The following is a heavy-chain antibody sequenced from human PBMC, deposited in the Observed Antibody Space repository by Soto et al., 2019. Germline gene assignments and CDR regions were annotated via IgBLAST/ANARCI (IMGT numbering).Heavy chain of an antibody. D-gene: IGHD2-15*01. CDR1: GGSISSSSYY. J-gene: IGHJ4*02. Sequence: PSETLCLTCTVSGGSISSSSYYWGWIRQPPGKGLEWIGSIYYSGSTYYNPSLKSRVTISVDTSKNQFSLKLSSVTAADTAVYYCARHTPEISISDHWGQGTLVTVSS. CDR2: IYYSGST. V-gene: IGHV4-39*01. CDR3: ARHTPEISISDH.